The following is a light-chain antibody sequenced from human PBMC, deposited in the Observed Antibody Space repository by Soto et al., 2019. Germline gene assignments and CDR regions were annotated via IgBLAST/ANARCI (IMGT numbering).Light chain of an antibody. J-gene: IGKJ1*01. V-gene: IGKV1-5*03. CDR2: KAS. Sequence: DIQLTQSPSTLSASVGDRVSITCRASQSINSWLAWYQQRPGQAPKLLIYKASSLETGVPSRFSGSGSGTEFTLTIKSLQPDDFGTYYCQHINEYSWTFGQGTKVDLK. CDR3: QHINEYSWT. CDR1: QSINSW.